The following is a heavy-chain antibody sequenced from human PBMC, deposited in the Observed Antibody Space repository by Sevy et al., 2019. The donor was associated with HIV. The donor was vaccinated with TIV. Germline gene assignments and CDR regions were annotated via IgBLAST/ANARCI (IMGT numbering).Heavy chain of an antibody. CDR1: GFTFSSYE. D-gene: IGHD3-10*01. V-gene: IGHV3-48*03. J-gene: IGHJ6*02. CDR2: ISSSGSTI. CDR3: ARDPVVRYYGSGSYPPHYGMDV. Sequence: GGSLRLSCAASGFTFSSYEMNWVRQAPGKGLEWVSYISSSGSTIYYADSVKGRFTISRDNAKNSLYLQMNSLRAEDTAVYYCARDPVVRYYGSGSYPPHYGMDVWGQGTTVTVSS.